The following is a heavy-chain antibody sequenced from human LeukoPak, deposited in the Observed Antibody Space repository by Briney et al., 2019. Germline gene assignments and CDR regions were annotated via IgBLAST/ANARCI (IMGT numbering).Heavy chain of an antibody. V-gene: IGHV1-69*05. CDR1: GGTFSSYA. D-gene: IGHD5-24*01. Sequence: SVKVSCKASGGTFSSYAISWVRQAPGQGLEWMGGIIPIFGTANYAQKFQGRVTITTDESTSTAYMELSSLRSDDTAVYYCVRAMAPLDTFNYQYAMDVWGQGTMVTVSS. CDR2: IIPIFGTA. CDR3: VRAMAPLDTFNYQYAMDV. J-gene: IGHJ6*02.